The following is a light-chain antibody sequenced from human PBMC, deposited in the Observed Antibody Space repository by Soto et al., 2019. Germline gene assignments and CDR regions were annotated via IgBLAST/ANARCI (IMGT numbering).Light chain of an antibody. CDR1: QSVLYSSNNKNY. J-gene: IGKJ4*01. CDR3: QQYYSNPLT. V-gene: IGKV4-1*01. CDR2: WAS. Sequence: DIVMTQSPDSLAVSLGERATINCKSSQSVLYSSNNKNYLAWYQQKPRQPPKLLIYWASTRESGVPDRFSGSGSGTDFTLTISSLQAEDVAVYYCQQYYSNPLTFGGGTKVEIK.